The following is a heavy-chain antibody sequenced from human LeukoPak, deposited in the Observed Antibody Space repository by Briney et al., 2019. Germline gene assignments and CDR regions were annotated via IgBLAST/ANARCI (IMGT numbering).Heavy chain of an antibody. J-gene: IGHJ4*02. CDR1: GFTFSSYS. CDR2: ISSSSSYI. D-gene: IGHD4-11*01. CDR3: ARVVPETTVADY. V-gene: IGHV3-21*01. Sequence: GGSLRLSCATSGFTFSSYSMNWVRQAPGKGLEWVSSISSSSSYIYYADSVKGRFTISRDNAKNSLYLQMNSLRAEDTAVYYCARVVPETTVADYWGQGTLVTVSS.